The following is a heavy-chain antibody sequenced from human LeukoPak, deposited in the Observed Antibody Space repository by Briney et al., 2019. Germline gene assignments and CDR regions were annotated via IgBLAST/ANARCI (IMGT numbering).Heavy chain of an antibody. CDR2: IIPIFGTA. J-gene: IGHJ5*02. CDR1: GGTFSSYA. D-gene: IGHD2-2*01. Sequence: ASVKVSCKASGGTFSSYAISWVRQAPGQGLEWMGRIIPIFGTANYAQKFQGRVTITADKSTSTAYMELSSLRSEDTAVYYCAGEYRLLPGWFEPWGQGTLVTVSS. CDR3: AGEYRLLPGWFEP. V-gene: IGHV1-69*06.